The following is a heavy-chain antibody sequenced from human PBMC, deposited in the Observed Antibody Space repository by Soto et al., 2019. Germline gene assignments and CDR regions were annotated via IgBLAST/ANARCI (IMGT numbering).Heavy chain of an antibody. CDR3: ARGGYYDSSGYYYKYYYYYGMDV. CDR2: INHSGST. Sequence: QVQLQQWGAGLLKPSETLSLTCAVYGGSFSGYYWSWIRQPPGKGLEWIGEINHSGSTNYNPSLKSRVTISVDTSKNQFSLKLSSVTAADTAVYYCARGGYYDSSGYYYKYYYYYGMDVWGQGTTVTVSS. V-gene: IGHV4-34*01. D-gene: IGHD3-22*01. CDR1: GGSFSGYY. J-gene: IGHJ6*02.